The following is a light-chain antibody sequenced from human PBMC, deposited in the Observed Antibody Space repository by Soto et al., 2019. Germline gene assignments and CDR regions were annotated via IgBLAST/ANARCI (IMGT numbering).Light chain of an antibody. V-gene: IGKV3-20*01. Sequence: EIVLTQSAGTLSLSPVERATLSCRASQSVAKNFLAWYQQTPGQAPRLLISDASRRATGTPDRFSGSGSGTDFTLTSSRLEPEDFAVYYCQQYASSPITFGQGTRLEIK. CDR1: QSVAKNF. CDR2: DAS. CDR3: QQYASSPIT. J-gene: IGKJ5*01.